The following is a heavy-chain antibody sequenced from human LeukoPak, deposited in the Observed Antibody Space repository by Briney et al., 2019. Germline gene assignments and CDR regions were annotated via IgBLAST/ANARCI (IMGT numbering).Heavy chain of an antibody. CDR2: IYTSGST. D-gene: IGHD1-1*01. CDR1: GGSISSGSYY. V-gene: IGHV4-61*02. Sequence: SETLSLTCTVSGGSISSGSYYWSWIRQPAGKGLEWFGRIYTSGSTNYNPSLKSRVTISVDTSKNQFSLKLSSVTAADTAVYYCARGDTGTNFDYWGQGTLVTVSS. CDR3: ARGDTGTNFDY. J-gene: IGHJ4*02.